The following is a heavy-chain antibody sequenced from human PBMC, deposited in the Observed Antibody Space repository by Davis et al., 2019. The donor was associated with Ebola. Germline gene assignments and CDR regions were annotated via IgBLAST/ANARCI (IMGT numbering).Heavy chain of an antibody. V-gene: IGHV1-69*13. D-gene: IGHD3-22*01. J-gene: IGHJ6*03. CDR1: GGTFSSYA. Sequence: SVKVSYKASGGTFSSYAISWVRQAPGQGLEWMGGIIPIFGTANYAQKFQGRVTITADESTSTAYMELSSLRSEDTAVYYCARAGTYYYDSSGYYYEGPMDVWGKGTTVTVSS. CDR2: IIPIFGTA. CDR3: ARAGTYYYDSSGYYYEGPMDV.